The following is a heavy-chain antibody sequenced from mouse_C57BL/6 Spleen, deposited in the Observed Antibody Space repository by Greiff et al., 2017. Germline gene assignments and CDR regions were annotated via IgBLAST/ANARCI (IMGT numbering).Heavy chain of an antibody. V-gene: IGHV5-12*01. D-gene: IGHD1-1*01. CDR2: ISNGGGST. CDR3: ARFITTEGCFDV. Sequence: EVKLQESGGGLVQPGGSLKLSCAASGFTFSDYYMYWVRQTPEKRLEWVAYISNGGGSTYYPDTVKGRFTISRDNAKNTLYLQMSRLKSEDTAMYCCARFITTEGCFDVWGTGTTVTVSS. CDR1: GFTFSDYY. J-gene: IGHJ1*03.